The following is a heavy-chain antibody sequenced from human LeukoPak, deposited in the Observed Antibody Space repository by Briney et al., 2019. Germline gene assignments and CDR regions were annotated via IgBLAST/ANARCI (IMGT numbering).Heavy chain of an antibody. CDR1: GGTFSSYA. Sequence: ASVKVSCKASGGTFSSYAISWVRQAPGQGREWMGWISAYNGNTNYAQKLQGRVTMTTDTSTSTAYMELRSLRSDDTAVYYCARDGASWGSTLDVWGKGTTVTVSS. D-gene: IGHD2-2*01. J-gene: IGHJ6*04. CDR3: ARDGASWGSTLDV. CDR2: ISAYNGNT. V-gene: IGHV1-18*01.